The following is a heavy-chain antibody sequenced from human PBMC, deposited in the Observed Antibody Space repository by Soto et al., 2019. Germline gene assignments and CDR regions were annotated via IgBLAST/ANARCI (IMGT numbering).Heavy chain of an antibody. CDR2: IYYSGST. CDR3: AGGNGYGVFVFDY. J-gene: IGHJ4*02. Sequence: QLQLQESGPGLVKPSETLSLTCTVSGGSISSSSYYWGWIRQPPGKGLEWIGSIYYSGSTYYNPSLKSRVTISVDTSKNQFSLKLSSVTAAGTAVYYCAGGNGYGVFVFDYWGQGTLVTVSS. V-gene: IGHV4-39*01. CDR1: GGSISSSSYY. D-gene: IGHD5-18*01.